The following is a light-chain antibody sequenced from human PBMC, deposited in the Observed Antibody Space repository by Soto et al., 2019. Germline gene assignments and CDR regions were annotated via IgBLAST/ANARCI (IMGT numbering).Light chain of an antibody. J-gene: IGKJ1*01. Sequence: IVMTQTPLSSPVTVGQPASISCRSSQGLVYSDGNTYLSWLQQRPGQPPRLLIYQVSKRLSGVTDRFSGSGAGTDFTLKIRRVEAEDVGLYYCMQAAEFPWTFGQGTRVEIK. CDR1: QGLVYSDGNTY. CDR2: QVS. CDR3: MQAAEFPWT. V-gene: IGKV2-24*01.